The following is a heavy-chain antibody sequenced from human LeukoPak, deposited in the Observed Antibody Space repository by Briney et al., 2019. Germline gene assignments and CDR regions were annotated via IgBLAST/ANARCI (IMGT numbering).Heavy chain of an antibody. Sequence: ASVKVSCKASGYTFTGHFMHWVRQAPGQGLEWMGWISPNSGDTNYAQKFQGRVTMTRDTSISTAYMELSRLRSDDTAVYYCARSYFYDTTGYTHDDAFDIWGQGTMVTVSS. J-gene: IGHJ3*02. V-gene: IGHV1-2*02. CDR2: ISPNSGDT. CDR3: ARSYFYDTTGYTHDDAFDI. D-gene: IGHD3-22*01. CDR1: GYTFTGHF.